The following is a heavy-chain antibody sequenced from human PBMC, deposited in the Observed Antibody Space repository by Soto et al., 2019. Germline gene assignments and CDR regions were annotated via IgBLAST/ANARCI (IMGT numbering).Heavy chain of an antibody. D-gene: IGHD2-21*01. CDR1: GYTFTSYG. V-gene: IGHV1-18*04. Sequence: QVQLVQSGAEVKKPGASVKVSCKASGYTFTSYGISWVRQAPGQGLEWMGWISAYNGNTNYAQKLQGRVTMTTDTSTSKDYMELRSLRSDDTAVYYCAREGEDFLGYYYYGMDVWGQGTTVTVSS. J-gene: IGHJ6*02. CDR3: AREGEDFLGYYYYGMDV. CDR2: ISAYNGNT.